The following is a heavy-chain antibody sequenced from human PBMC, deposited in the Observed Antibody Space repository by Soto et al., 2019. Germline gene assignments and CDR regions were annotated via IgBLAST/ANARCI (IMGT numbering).Heavy chain of an antibody. D-gene: IGHD4-17*01. CDR3: TKGSDYGFDY. CDR2: IIPIFGTA. V-gene: IGHV1-69*13. Sequence: SVKVSCKASGGTFSSYAISWLRQAPGQGLEWMGGIIPIFGTANYAQKFQGRVTITADESTSTAYMELSSLRSEDTAAYYCTKGSDYGFDYWGQGTLVTVSS. CDR1: GGTFSSYA. J-gene: IGHJ4*02.